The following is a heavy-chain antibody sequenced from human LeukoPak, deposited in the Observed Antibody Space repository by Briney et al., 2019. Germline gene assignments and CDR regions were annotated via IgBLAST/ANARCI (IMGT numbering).Heavy chain of an antibody. J-gene: IGHJ5*02. CDR3: AVSNFDP. V-gene: IGHV3-9*01. CDR2: ISWNSGSI. Sequence: GGSLRLSRAASGFTFDDYAMHWVRQAPGKGLEWVSGISWNSGSIGYADSVKGRFTISRDNAKNTLYLQMNSLRAEDTAVYYCAVSNFDPWGQGTLVTVSS. CDR1: GFTFDDYA.